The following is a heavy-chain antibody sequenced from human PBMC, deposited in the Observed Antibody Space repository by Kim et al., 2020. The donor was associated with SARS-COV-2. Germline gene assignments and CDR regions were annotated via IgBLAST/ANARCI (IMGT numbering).Heavy chain of an antibody. CDR1: GYTFTSYA. D-gene: IGHD3-10*01. CDR2: INTNTGNP. Sequence: ASVKVSCKASGYTFTSYAMNLVRQAPGQGLEWMGWINTNTGNPTYAQGFTGRFVFSLDTSVSTAYLQISSLKAEDTAVYYCARGFYYYGSGSYSGYYYYGMDVWGQGTTVTVSS. J-gene: IGHJ6*02. CDR3: ARGFYYYGSGSYSGYYYYGMDV. V-gene: IGHV7-4-1*02.